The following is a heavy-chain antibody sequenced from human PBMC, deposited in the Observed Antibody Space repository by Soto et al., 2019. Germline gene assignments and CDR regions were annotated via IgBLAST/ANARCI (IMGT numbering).Heavy chain of an antibody. J-gene: IGHJ4*02. V-gene: IGHV1-18*01. Sequence: XSVKVSCKASGYTFTSYGISWVRQAPVQGLEWMGWISAYNGNTNYSQKLQGRVTMTTDTSTSTAYMELRSLRSDDTAVYYCARGGGYRSNGYTAGFDYWGQGTLVTVSS. D-gene: IGHD3-16*01. CDR1: GYTFTSYG. CDR3: ARGGGYRSNGYTAGFDY. CDR2: ISAYNGNT.